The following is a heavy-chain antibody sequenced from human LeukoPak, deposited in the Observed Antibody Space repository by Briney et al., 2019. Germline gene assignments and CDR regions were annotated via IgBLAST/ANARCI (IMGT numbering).Heavy chain of an antibody. CDR3: AKTYCSRGSCHSYLPYYFDS. CDR2: ISDTTSAT. Sequence: GGSLGLSCAASGFSFSSYAMSWVRQAPGKGLEWVSTISDTTSATYYADSVKGRFTIFRDNSKNTLYLQMSNLGAEDAAVYFCAKTYCSRGSCHSYLPYYFDSWGQGILVTASS. J-gene: IGHJ4*02. D-gene: IGHD2-15*01. CDR1: GFSFSSYA. V-gene: IGHV3-23*01.